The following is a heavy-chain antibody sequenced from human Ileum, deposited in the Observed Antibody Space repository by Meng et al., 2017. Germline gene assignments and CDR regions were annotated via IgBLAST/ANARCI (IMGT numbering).Heavy chain of an antibody. CDR1: GESISSGDHY. J-gene: IGHJ5*02. Sequence: QINLKRPGPGLVKPSQTLSLTSTVSGESISSGDHYWTWSRQHPGKGLEWIGYFYFSGSTYYNPSLKSRVSISVDTSKNQFSLRMSSVTAADTAVYYCARYYYDSSGVTWFDPWGQGTLVTVSS. V-gene: IGHV4-31*03. CDR3: ARYYYDSSGVTWFDP. CDR2: FYFSGST. D-gene: IGHD3-22*01.